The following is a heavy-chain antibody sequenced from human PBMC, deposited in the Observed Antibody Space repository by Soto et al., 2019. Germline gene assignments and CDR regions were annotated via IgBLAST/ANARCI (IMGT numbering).Heavy chain of an antibody. CDR2: ISYDGSNK. D-gene: IGHD3-10*01. J-gene: IGHJ6*02. Sequence: VGSLRLSCAGSGFSFSRIGMHWVRQAPGKGLEWVALISYDGSNKYYADSVKGRFTISRDNSKNRMYLQMNSLRTEDTAVYHCAKGAYGLGKGSYYYGMDVWGQGTTVTVSS. CDR3: AKGAYGLGKGSYYYGMDV. CDR1: GFSFSRIG. V-gene: IGHV3-30*18.